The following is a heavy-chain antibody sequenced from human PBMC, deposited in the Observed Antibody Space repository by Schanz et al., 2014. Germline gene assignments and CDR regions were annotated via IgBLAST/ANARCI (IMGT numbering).Heavy chain of an antibody. D-gene: IGHD3-3*01. V-gene: IGHV3-23*04. J-gene: IGHJ4*02. Sequence: EVFLVESGGGLVQPGGSLRLSCAASGFAFSSFALSWVRQSPGKGLEWVSAISANDYDTYYAPSVKGRFTVSRDNSKNTVYLQMNSLRDEDTAVYYCAATTILADWGQGTLVAVSS. CDR3: AATTILAD. CDR1: GFAFSSFA. CDR2: ISANDYDT.